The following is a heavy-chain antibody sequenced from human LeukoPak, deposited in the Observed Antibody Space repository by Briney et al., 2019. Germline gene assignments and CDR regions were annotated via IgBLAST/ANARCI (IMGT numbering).Heavy chain of an antibody. Sequence: PGGSLRLSCAASGFTFSSYGMHWVRQAPGKGLEWVAVISYDGSNKYYADSVKGRFTISRDNSKNTLYLQMNGLRAEDTAVYYCAKDSGTYGDRSWLDYWGQGTLVTVSS. CDR3: AKDSGTYGDRSWLDY. D-gene: IGHD4-17*01. CDR2: ISYDGSNK. J-gene: IGHJ4*02. V-gene: IGHV3-30*18. CDR1: GFTFSSYG.